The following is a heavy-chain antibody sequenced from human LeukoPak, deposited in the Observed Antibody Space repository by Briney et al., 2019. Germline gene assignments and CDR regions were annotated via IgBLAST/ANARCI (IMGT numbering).Heavy chain of an antibody. J-gene: IGHJ6*02. CDR2: IYYGGST. CDR3: ARDHRRGYCSGGSCYYGMDV. CDR1: GGSLSSYY. Sequence: SETLSLTCTVSGGSLSSYYWSWIRQPPGKGLEWIGYIYYGGSTNYNPSLKSRVTISVDTSKNQFSLKLSSVTAADTAVYYCARDHRRGYCSGGSCYYGMDVWGQGTTVTVSS. V-gene: IGHV4-59*01. D-gene: IGHD2-15*01.